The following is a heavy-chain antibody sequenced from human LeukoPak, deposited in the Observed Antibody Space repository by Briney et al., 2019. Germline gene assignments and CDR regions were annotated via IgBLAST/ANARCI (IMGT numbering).Heavy chain of an antibody. CDR2: IYTSGST. CDR1: GGSISSYY. CDR3: ARDAGTGRNYYFGMDV. D-gene: IGHD1-26*01. J-gene: IGHJ6*02. V-gene: IGHV4-4*07. Sequence: PSETLSLTCTVSGGSISSYYWSWIRQPAGKGLDWIGRIYTSGSTNYNPSLKSRVTMPVDTSKNQFSLKLSSVTAADTAVYYWARDAGTGRNYYFGMDVWGQGTTVTVSS.